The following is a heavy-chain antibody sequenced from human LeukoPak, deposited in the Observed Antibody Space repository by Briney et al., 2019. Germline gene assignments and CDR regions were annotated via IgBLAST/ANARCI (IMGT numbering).Heavy chain of an antibody. CDR2: ISSSGSTI. D-gene: IGHD3-16*01. Sequence: PGGSLRLSCAASGFTFSTYNMNWVRQAPGKGLEWVSSISSSGSTIYYADSVKGRFTISRDNAKNSLYLQMNSLRAEDTAVYYCARDWGGDYYYYYYMDVWGKGTTVTVSS. V-gene: IGHV3-48*04. CDR3: ARDWGGDYYYYYYMDV. J-gene: IGHJ6*03. CDR1: GFTFSTYN.